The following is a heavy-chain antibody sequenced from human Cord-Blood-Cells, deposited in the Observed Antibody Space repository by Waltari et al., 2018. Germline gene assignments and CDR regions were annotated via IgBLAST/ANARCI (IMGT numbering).Heavy chain of an antibody. Sequence: QVQLQQWGAGLLKPSETLSLTWAVYGGSFSGYYWSWIRQPPGKGLEWIGEINHSGSTNYNPSLKSRVTISVDTSKNQFSLKLSSVTAADTAVYYCARYGDYSEYFQHWGQGTLVTVSS. V-gene: IGHV4-34*01. CDR1: GGSFSGYY. J-gene: IGHJ1*01. CDR2: INHSGST. D-gene: IGHD4-17*01. CDR3: ARYGDYSEYFQH.